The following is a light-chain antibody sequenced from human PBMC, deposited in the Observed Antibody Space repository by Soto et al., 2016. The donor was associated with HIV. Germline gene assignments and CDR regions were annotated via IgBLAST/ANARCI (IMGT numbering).Light chain of an antibody. Sequence: IQMTQSPSSLSASVGDRVTITCRASQGISNYLAWYQQKPGKVPKLLIYAASTLQSGVPSRFSGSGSGGTGTDFTLTIDSLQPEDFATYYCQQTDSFPFTFGPGTKVNV. J-gene: IGKJ3*01. CDR1: QGISNY. CDR3: QQTDSFPFT. V-gene: IGKV1-27*01. CDR2: AAS.